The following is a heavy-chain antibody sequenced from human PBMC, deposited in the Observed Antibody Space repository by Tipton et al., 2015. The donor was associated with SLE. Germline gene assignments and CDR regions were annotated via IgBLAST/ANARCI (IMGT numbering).Heavy chain of an antibody. D-gene: IGHD1-1*01. CDR1: AFTFSNYE. CDR3: ARKTVWDFDY. J-gene: IGHJ4*02. Sequence: GSLRLSCVVSAFTFSNYEMNWVRQAPGGGLEWVSYISIGATSTQYADSVKGRFTISRDDAKNSLYLQMNSLRAEDTAVYYCARKTVWDFDYWGQGTLVTVSS. V-gene: IGHV3-48*03. CDR2: ISIGATST.